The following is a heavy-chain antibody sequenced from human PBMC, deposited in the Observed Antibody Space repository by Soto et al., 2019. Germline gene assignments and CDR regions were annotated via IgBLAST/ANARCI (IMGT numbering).Heavy chain of an antibody. CDR3: AKTIRSIVVFAFDI. V-gene: IGHV3-23*01. CDR2: ISGSGGST. J-gene: IGHJ3*02. CDR1: GFTFSSYS. D-gene: IGHD2-21*01. Sequence: GGSLRLSCAAYGFTFSSYSMSWVRQAPGKGLEWVSAISGSGGSTYYADSVKGRFTISRDNSKNTLYLQMNSLRAEDTAVYYCAKTIRSIVVFAFDIWGQGTMVTVSS.